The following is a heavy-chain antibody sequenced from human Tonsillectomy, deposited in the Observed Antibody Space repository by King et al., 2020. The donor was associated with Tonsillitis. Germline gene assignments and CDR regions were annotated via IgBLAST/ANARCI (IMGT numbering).Heavy chain of an antibody. J-gene: IGHJ6*02. CDR3: TKQGGAYHYDNLFGMDV. CDR2: IDPSDSYT. Sequence: QLVQSGAEVKEPGESLTISCKASGYTFTNSWISWVRQMPGKGLEWMGRIDPSDSYTTYSPSVQGHVSISVDKSSSTAYLQWDSLRASDTAIYYCTKQGGAYHYDNLFGMDVWGQGTTVAVS. D-gene: IGHD3-22*01. V-gene: IGHV5-10-1*01. CDR1: GYTFTNSW.